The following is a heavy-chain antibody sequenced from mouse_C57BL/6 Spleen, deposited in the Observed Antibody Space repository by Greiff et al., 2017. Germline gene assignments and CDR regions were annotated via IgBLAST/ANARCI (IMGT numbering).Heavy chain of an antibody. CDR1: GFSLTSYA. Sequence: VQRVESGPGLVAPSQSLSITCTVSGFSLTSYAISWVRQPPGKGLEWLGVIWPGGGTNYNSALKSRLSISKDNSKSQVFLKMNSLQTDDTARYYCARGEYDYDGDYAMDYWGQGTSVTVSS. V-gene: IGHV2-9-1*01. CDR2: IWPGGGT. CDR3: ARGEYDYDGDYAMDY. J-gene: IGHJ4*01. D-gene: IGHD2-4*01.